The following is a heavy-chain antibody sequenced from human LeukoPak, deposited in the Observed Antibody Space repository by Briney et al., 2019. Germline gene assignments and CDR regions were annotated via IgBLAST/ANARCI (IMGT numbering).Heavy chain of an antibody. CDR2: ISGSGGST. J-gene: IGHJ4*02. Sequence: PGGSLRLSCAASGFTFSSYAMSWVRQAPGKGLEWVSAISGSGGSTYYADSVKGRFTISRDNAKNSLYLQMNSLRAEDTAVYYCARVGILTGSVYWGQGTLVTVSS. D-gene: IGHD3-9*01. CDR1: GFTFSSYA. V-gene: IGHV3-23*01. CDR3: ARVGILTGSVY.